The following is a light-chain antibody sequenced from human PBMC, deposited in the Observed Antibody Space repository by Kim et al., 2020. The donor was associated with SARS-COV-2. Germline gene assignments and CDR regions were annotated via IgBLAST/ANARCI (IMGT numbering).Light chain of an antibody. CDR3: QSADSSGTLVV. CDR1: ALQKQY. J-gene: IGLJ2*01. CDR2: KDS. Sequence: PGQTARITCSGDALQKQYAYWYQQKPGQAPVLVIYKDSERPSGIPERFSGSSSGTTVTLTISGVQAEDEADYYCQSADSSGTLVVFGGGTQLTVL. V-gene: IGLV3-25*03.